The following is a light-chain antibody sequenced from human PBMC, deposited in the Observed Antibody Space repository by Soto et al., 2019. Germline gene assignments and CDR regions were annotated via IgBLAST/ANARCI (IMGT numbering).Light chain of an antibody. J-gene: IGKJ2*01. CDR3: QQYNNWPPKYT. CDR1: ESVRSD. Sequence: EIVLTQSPATLSLSPGERATLSCRASESVRSDLAWYQQKPGQAPRLLIYDASDRATGIPARFSGSGSGTDFTLTITSLEPDDFAVYYCQQYNNWPPKYTFGQGTKVDIK. V-gene: IGKV3-11*01. CDR2: DAS.